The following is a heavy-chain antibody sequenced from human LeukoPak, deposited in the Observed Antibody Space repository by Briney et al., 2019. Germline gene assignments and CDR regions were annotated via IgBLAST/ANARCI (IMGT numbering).Heavy chain of an antibody. Sequence: GGSLRLSCTASGFTFSNFWMGWVSQAPGKGMEWVANIKQDETEKFYLGSVKGRFTISRDNAKNSLYLQMNRLRVEDTGLYDCVRLGSTSPGNWYKLFDQCGQGTLVTVSS. D-gene: IGHD2-2*01. CDR1: GFTFSNFW. V-gene: IGHV3-7*03. CDR2: IKQDETEK. CDR3: VRLGSTSPGNWYKLFDQ. J-gene: IGHJ4*02.